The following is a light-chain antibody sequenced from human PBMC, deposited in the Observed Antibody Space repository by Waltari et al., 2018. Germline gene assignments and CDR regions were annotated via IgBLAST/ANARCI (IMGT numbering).Light chain of an antibody. Sequence: QSALTQPASVSGSPGQSITISCTGTSSDVGGYNSVSWYQQHPGKAPKLMIYDFTKRPSGVSERFSGSKSGNTASLTISGLQAEDEADYYCNSYTSSSTLWVFGGGTKLTIL. V-gene: IGLV2-14*01. J-gene: IGLJ3*02. CDR1: SSDVGGYNS. CDR2: DFT. CDR3: NSYTSSSTLWV.